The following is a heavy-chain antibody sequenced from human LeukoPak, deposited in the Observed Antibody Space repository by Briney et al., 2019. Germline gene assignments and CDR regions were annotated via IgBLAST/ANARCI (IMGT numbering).Heavy chain of an antibody. V-gene: IGHV3-74*01. CDR2: LNGDGSDP. CDR1: GSSFSTSW. D-gene: IGHD3-3*02. CDR3: AKDGTFNGSSNYYYIDV. J-gene: IGHJ6*03. Sequence: PGESLRLSCAASGSSFSTSWMYWVRQAQGKGLLLVSRLNGDGSDPSYADSVKGRFTMSGDNAENTLYLQMKTLRAEDTGVYYCAKDGTFNGSSNYYYIDVWGKGTTVTISS.